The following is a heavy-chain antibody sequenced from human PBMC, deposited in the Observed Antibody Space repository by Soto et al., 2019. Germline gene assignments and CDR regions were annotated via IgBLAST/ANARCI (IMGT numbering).Heavy chain of an antibody. J-gene: IGHJ4*02. D-gene: IGHD2-2*01. CDR3: SRHVIGFEDIVVVPAALDY. V-gene: IGHV4-39*01. CDR1: GGSISSSSYY. Sequence: SETLSLTCTVSGGSISSSSYYWGWIRRPPGKGLEWIGSINYSGSTYYNPSLKSRVTISVDTSKNQFSLKLSSVTAADTAVYYCSRHVIGFEDIVVVPAALDYWGQGTLVTVSS. CDR2: INYSGST.